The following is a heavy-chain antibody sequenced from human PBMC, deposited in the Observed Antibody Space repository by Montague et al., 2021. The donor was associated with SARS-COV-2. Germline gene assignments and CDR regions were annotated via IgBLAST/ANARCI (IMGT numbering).Heavy chain of an antibody. CDR2: ISSDGTKV. CDR3: ARDLGSYYGMDV. V-gene: IGHV3-48*03. CDR1: RSSFSSYE. Sequence: SLRLSCAASRSSFSSYEINWVRQAPGKGLEWVSKISSDGTKVYYADSVEGRFTISRDNSKNTLYLQMNSLRAEDTAVYYCARDLGSYYGMDVWGQGTTVTVSS. J-gene: IGHJ6*02.